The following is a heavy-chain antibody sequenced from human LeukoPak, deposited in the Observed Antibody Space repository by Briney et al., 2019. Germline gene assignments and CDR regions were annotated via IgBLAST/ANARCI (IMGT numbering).Heavy chain of an antibody. V-gene: IGHV3-30*02. D-gene: IGHD3-16*01. J-gene: IGHJ1*01. CDR2: MRNDGSNK. CDR1: GFTFSTYG. CDR3: AKANTGGGSNNLGYFHH. Sequence: PGGSLRLSCAASGFTFSTYGMHWVRQAPGKGLEWVAFMRNDGSNKYYADSVRGRFTISRDNSKNTLYLQMNSLKAEDTAVYYCAKANTGGGSNNLGYFHHWGQGTLVTLSS.